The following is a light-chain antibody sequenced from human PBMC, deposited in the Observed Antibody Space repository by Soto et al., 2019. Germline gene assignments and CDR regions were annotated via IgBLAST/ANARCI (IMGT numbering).Light chain of an antibody. V-gene: IGKV3-15*01. CDR2: GAS. CDR3: QQYNEWPLYT. Sequence: EIAMTQSPGTLSVSPGARDTLSCRASQTVSSKLAWYQQKPGQAPSLLIYGASTRAPDIPARFSGRGSETEFTRTLSRLQSEDFAVYFSQQYNEWPLYTFGQGTKLEIK. J-gene: IGKJ2*01. CDR1: QTVSSK.